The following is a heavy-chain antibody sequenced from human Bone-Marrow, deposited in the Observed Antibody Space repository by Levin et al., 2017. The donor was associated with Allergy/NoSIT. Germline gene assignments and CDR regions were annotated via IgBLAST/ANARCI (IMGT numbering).Heavy chain of an antibody. CDR1: GFNFGNYW. V-gene: IGHV3-7*03. J-gene: IGHJ3*02. CDR3: ARHTTISGVVIMGAFDI. CDR2: INKDGREK. Sequence: GGSLRLSCAASGFNFGNYWMSWVRQAPGKGLEWVANINKDGREKYYVDSVKGRFTISRDNAKNSLYLQMNSLRAEDTAVFYCARHTTISGVVIMGAFDIWGQGTMVTVSS. D-gene: IGHD3-3*01.